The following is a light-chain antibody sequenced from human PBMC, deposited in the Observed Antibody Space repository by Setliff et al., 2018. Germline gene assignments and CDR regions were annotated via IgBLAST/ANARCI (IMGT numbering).Light chain of an antibody. CDR2: EVT. V-gene: IGLV2-8*01. Sequence: ALAQPPSASGSPGQSLTISCTGTSSDVGAYNLVSWYQHHPGKAPKPIIYEVTKRPSGVPDRFSGSKSGNTASLTVSGLQAEDEAEYYCSSYAASYNPYVFGTGTKGTVL. CDR1: SSDVGAYNL. J-gene: IGLJ1*01. CDR3: SSYAASYNPYV.